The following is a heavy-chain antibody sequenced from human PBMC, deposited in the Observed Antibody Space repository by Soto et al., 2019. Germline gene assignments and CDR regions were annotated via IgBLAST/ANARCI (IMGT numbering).Heavy chain of an antibody. CDR3: ESEAWHRFDS. CDR1: GFMFSAYW. CDR2: MSGGASDK. V-gene: IGHV3-7*01. Sequence: EVQLVESGGRLVQPGGSLRLSCAASGFMFSAYWMSWVRQDPGKGLEWVETMSGGASDKFYVDSVNGRFTMSRDDSKNTLYLQMNSLRDEHTAVYYCESEAWHRFDSWGQGPLVTVSS. J-gene: IGHJ4*02.